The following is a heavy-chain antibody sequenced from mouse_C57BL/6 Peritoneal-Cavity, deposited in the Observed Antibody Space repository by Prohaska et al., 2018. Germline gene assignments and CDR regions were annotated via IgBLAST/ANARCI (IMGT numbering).Heavy chain of an antibody. CDR1: GIDFSRYW. CDR2: INPDSSTI. V-gene: IGHV4-1*01. Sequence: EVKLLQSGGGLVQPGGSLKLSCAASGIDFSRYWLSWVRRAPGKGLEWIGEINPDSSTINYVTSRKDKVIISRDNAKNTLYLQMSKVRSEDTALYDCARTLPEFFDYCGQGTTLTVSS. J-gene: IGHJ2*01. CDR3: ARTLPEFFDY. D-gene: IGHD1-1*01.